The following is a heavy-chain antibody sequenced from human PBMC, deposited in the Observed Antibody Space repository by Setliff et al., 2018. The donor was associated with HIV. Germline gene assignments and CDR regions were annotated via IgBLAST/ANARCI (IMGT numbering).Heavy chain of an antibody. V-gene: IGHV7-4-1*02. CDR2: INTNSWIP. CDR3: ARDSSEYFDFSSGDFHYMDV. J-gene: IGHJ6*03. CDR1: GYSFSRFS. Sequence: ASVKVSCKASGYSFSRFSINWVRQAPGQGLEWMGWINTNSWIPTYAQGFTGRFVFSLDTTVRTAYLEISDLRADDTGVYSCARDSSEYFDFSSGDFHYMDVWGKGTTVTVSS. D-gene: IGHD3-3*01.